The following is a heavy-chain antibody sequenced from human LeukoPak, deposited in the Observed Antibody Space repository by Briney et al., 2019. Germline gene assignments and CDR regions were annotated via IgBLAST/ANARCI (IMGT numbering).Heavy chain of an antibody. CDR3: TRGGGGSFPHY. D-gene: IGHD2-21*01. CDR1: GFTVSSNF. V-gene: IGHV3-53*01. Sequence: GGPLRLSCAASGFTVSSNFLSWVRQPPGKGLEWVSDIYSGGSTYYADSVKGRFTISRENDKNTLYLQMNSRRAEDTAVYYCTRGGGGSFPHYWGQGTLVTVSS. CDR2: IYSGGST. J-gene: IGHJ4*02.